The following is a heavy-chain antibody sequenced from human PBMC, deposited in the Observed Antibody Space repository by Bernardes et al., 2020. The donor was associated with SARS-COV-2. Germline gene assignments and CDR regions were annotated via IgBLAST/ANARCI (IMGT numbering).Heavy chain of an antibody. CDR2: ISQSGSV. CDR1: GGSFSDYS. V-gene: IGHV4-34*01. Sequence: SETLSLTCAVYGGSFSDYSWGWIRQSPGKGLEWIGEISQSGSVKYSPSLESRVTMSLGTSKNQFSLRLTSVTAADTAVYYCARGVSSAHMMVVVLKGLSYYFDSWGQGALVTVSS. CDR3: ARGVSSAHMMVVVLKGLSYYFDS. J-gene: IGHJ4*02. D-gene: IGHD3-22*01.